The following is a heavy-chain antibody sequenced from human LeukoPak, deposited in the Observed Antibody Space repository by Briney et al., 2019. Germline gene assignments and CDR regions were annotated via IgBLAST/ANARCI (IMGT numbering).Heavy chain of an antibody. J-gene: IGHJ4*02. V-gene: IGHV3-74*01. CDR1: GFTFSSHW. D-gene: IGHD6-13*01. Sequence: GGSLRLSCAASGFTFSSHWMHWVRHAPGKGLVWVSCINSDGSTTSCADSVKGRFTISRDNTKNTLYLQMNSLRAEDTAVYYCARGVAAAGDYWGQGTLVTVSS. CDR2: INSDGSTT. CDR3: ARGVAAAGDY.